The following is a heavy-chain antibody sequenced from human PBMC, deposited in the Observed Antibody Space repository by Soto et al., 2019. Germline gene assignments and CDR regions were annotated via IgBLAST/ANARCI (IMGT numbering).Heavy chain of an antibody. J-gene: IGHJ6*02. CDR2: IYHSGST. V-gene: IGHV4-4*02. D-gene: IGHD3-9*01. CDR1: GGSISSSNW. CDR3: ARDRVDYDILTGYYPYYGMDV. Sequence: SETLSLTCAVSGGSISSSNWWSWVRQPPGKGLEWIGEIYHSGSTNYNPSLKSRVTISVDKSKNQFSLKLSSVTAADTVVYYCARDRVDYDILTGYYPYYGMDVWGQGTTVT.